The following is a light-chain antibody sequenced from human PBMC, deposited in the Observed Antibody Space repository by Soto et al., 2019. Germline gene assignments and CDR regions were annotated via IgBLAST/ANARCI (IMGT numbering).Light chain of an antibody. J-gene: IGLJ2*01. CDR2: DVS. CDR3: CSYAGSIVV. CDR1: SSDVGGYNY. Sequence: QSALTQPRSVSRSPGQSVTISCTGTSSDVGGYNYVSWYQQHPGKATKLMIYDVSKRPSGVPDRFSGSKSGNTASLTISGLQAEDEADYYCCSYAGSIVVFGGGTKLTVL. V-gene: IGLV2-11*01.